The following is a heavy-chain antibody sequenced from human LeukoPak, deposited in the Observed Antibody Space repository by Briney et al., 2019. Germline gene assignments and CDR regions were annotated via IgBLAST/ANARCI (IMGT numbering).Heavy chain of an antibody. J-gene: IGHJ4*02. CDR2: IYTSGST. V-gene: IGHV4-4*07. CDR3: ATEPGYSSSWYGAPYYFDY. Sequence: PSETLSLTCTVYGGSISSYYWSWIRQPAGKGLEWIGRIYTSGSTNYNPSLKSRVTISVDTSKNQFSLKLSSVTAADTAVYYCATEPGYSSSWYGAPYYFDYWGQGTLVTVSS. CDR1: GGSISSYY. D-gene: IGHD6-13*01.